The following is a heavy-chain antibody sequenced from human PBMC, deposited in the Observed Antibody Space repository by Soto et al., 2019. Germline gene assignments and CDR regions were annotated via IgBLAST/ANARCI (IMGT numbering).Heavy chain of an antibody. D-gene: IGHD2-15*01. CDR2: IIPIFGTA. Sequence: ASVKVSCKASGGTFSSYAISWVRQAPGQGLEWMGGIIPIFGTANYAQKFQGRVTITADESTSTAYMELSSLRSEDTAVYYCARDIVVVVAAPNPYNWFDPWGQGTLVTVSS. J-gene: IGHJ5*02. CDR3: ARDIVVVVAAPNPYNWFDP. CDR1: GGTFSSYA. V-gene: IGHV1-69*13.